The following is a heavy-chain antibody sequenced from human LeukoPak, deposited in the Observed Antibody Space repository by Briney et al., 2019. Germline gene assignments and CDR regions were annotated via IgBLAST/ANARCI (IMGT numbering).Heavy chain of an antibody. CDR2: INHSGST. D-gene: IGHD5-12*01. Sequence: SETLSLTCAVSGGSFSGYYWSWIRQPPGKGLEWIGEINHSGSTNYNPSLKSRVTISVDTSKNQFSLKLSSVTAADTAVYYCARRRTRGYSGYGSSFDYWGQGTLVTVSS. CDR3: ARRRTRGYSGYGSSFDY. V-gene: IGHV4-34*01. J-gene: IGHJ4*02. CDR1: GGSFSGYY.